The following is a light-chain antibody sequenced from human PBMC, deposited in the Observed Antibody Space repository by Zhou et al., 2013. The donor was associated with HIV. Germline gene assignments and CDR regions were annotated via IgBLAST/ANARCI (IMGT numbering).Light chain of an antibody. CDR2: DVS. CDR3: QQYGSSPCS. CDR1: QSVSSSH. Sequence: IVLTQLPGTLSLSPGERATLSCRASQSVSSSHLAWYAQKPGQAPRLIIYDVSSRATGIPDRFSGSGSGTDFTLTISRLEPEDFAVYYCQQYGSSPCSFGQGTKLEIK. V-gene: IGKV3-20*01. J-gene: IGKJ2*04.